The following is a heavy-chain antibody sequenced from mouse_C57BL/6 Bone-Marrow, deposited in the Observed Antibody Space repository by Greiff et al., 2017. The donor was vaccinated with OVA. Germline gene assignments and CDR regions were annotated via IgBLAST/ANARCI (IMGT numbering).Heavy chain of an antibody. CDR2: ISGGGGNT. J-gene: IGHJ4*01. CDR3: ARRYDRPYYAMDY. V-gene: IGHV5-9*01. Sequence: EVMLVESGGGLVKPGGSLKLSCAASGFTFSSYTMSWVRQTPEKRLEWVATISGGGGNTYYPDSVKGRFTISRDNAKNTLYLQMSSLRSEDTALYYCARRYDRPYYAMDYWGQGTSVTVSS. D-gene: IGHD2-3*01. CDR1: GFTFSSYT.